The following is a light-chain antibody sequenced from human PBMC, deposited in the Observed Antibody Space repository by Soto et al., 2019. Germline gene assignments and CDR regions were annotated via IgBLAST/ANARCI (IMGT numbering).Light chain of an antibody. V-gene: IGKV3-20*01. Sequence: EIVLTQSPGTLSLSPGERATLSCRASQSASSSYLAWYQQKTGQAPRLLIYGASSRATGIPDRFSGSGSGTDFILTISRLEPEDFAVYYCQQYGSSPRGTFGQGTRLEIK. CDR2: GAS. CDR1: QSASSSY. J-gene: IGKJ5*01. CDR3: QQYGSSPRGT.